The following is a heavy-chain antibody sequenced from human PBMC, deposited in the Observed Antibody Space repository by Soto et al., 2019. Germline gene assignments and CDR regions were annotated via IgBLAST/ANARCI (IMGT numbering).Heavy chain of an antibody. V-gene: IGHV4-39*07. CDR3: ASFTVTTNIDY. D-gene: IGHD4-17*01. CDR2: IYHSGST. J-gene: IGHJ4*02. CDR1: GGSISSSSYY. Sequence: SETLSLTCTVSGGSISSSSYYWGWIRQPPGKGLEWIGEIYHSGSTNYNPSLKSRVTISVDKSKNQFSLKLSSVTAADTAVYYCASFTVTTNIDYWGQGTLVTVSS.